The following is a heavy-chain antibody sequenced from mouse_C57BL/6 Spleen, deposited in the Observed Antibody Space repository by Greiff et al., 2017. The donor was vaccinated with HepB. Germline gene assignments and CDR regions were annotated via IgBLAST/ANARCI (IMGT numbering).Heavy chain of an antibody. Sequence: EVKLVESEGGLVQPGSSMKLSCTASGFTFSDYYMAWVRQVPEKGLEWVANINYDGSSTYYLDSLKSRFIISRDNAKNILYLQMSSLKSEDTATYYCAREWGLRGYFDYWGQGTTLTVSS. CDR1: GFTFSDYY. CDR3: AREWGLRGYFDY. J-gene: IGHJ2*01. V-gene: IGHV5-16*01. CDR2: INYDGSST. D-gene: IGHD2-4*01.